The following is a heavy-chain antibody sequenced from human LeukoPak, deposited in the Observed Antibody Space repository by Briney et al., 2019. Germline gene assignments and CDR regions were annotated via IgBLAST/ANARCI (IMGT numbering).Heavy chain of an antibody. J-gene: IGHJ4*02. D-gene: IGHD2-2*01. V-gene: IGHV4-59*08. CDR3: ARHVKGVVIPTAIDY. CDR1: GGSITSYY. CDR2: IYYSGST. Sequence: PSETLSLTCTVSGGSITSYYWSWIRQPPGKGLEWIGYIYYSGSTSYNPSLKSRVTISVDTSKNQFSLKLRSVTAADTALYYCARHVKGVVIPTAIDYWGQGTLVTVSS.